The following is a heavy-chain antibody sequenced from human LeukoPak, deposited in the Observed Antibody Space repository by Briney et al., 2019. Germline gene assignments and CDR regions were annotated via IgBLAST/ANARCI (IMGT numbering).Heavy chain of an antibody. CDR3: ARVPSDIVVVEPATPDF. D-gene: IGHD2-15*01. CDR1: GFTFSDHY. V-gene: IGHV3-21*01. J-gene: IGHJ4*02. Sequence: GGSLRLSCAASGFTFSDHYMDWVRQAPGKGLEWVSSISSRTTYIYYAGSVRGRFTISRDNAKNSLYLQMNSLRAEDTAVYYCARVPSDIVVVEPATPDFWGQGTLVTVSS. CDR2: ISSRTTYI.